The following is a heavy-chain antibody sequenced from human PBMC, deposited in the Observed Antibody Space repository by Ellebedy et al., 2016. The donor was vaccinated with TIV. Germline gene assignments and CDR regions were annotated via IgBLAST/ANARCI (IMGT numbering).Heavy chain of an antibody. Sequence: SETLSLXXSVSVVSFTRYYLNWIRQPPGKGLEWIGYIHYTGRTNYNPSLKSRVTMSVEMSNNQFSLQMTAVTAADTAVYYCARGNMAAGGMYNWFEPWGQGTLVTVAS. CDR3: ARGNMAAGGMYNWFEP. V-gene: IGHV4-59*01. CDR1: VVSFTRYY. CDR2: IHYTGRT. J-gene: IGHJ5*02. D-gene: IGHD6-25*01.